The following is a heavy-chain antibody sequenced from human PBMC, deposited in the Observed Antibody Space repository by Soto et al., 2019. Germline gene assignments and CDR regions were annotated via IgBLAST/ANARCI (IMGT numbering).Heavy chain of an antibody. CDR1: GASTVSHYH. CDR2: IFNSGTT. CDR3: ALSLGPTTGLDY. D-gene: IGHD1-26*01. Sequence: QVQLQESGPGLVKPSQTLSLTCSVSGASTVSHYHWTWIRQPPGKGLEWMGYIFNSGTTFYNPSLTSRLSISMDTSGTHFSLELRSVTAADTAVYYGALSLGPTTGLDYWGQGTLVTVSS. J-gene: IGHJ4*02. V-gene: IGHV4-31*02.